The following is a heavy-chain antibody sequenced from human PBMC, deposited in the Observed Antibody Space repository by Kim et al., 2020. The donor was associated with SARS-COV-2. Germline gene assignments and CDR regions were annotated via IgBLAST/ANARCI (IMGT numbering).Heavy chain of an antibody. Sequence: ADSLKGRFTISRDNAESSLYLQMNRLRAEDTALYYCAKYINSGRYWYFDLWGRGTLVTVSS. V-gene: IGHV3-9*01. J-gene: IGHJ2*01. D-gene: IGHD6-25*01. CDR3: AKYINSGRYWYFDL.